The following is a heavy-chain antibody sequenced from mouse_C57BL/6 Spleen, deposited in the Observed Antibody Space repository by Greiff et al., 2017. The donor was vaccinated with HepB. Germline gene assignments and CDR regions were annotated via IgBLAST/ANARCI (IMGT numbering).Heavy chain of an antibody. CDR2: INPYNGDT. CDR3: ARDDYDYAMDY. CDR1: GYSFTGYF. V-gene: IGHV1-20*01. J-gene: IGHJ4*01. D-gene: IGHD2-4*01. Sequence: VQLKQSGPELVKPGDSVKISCTASGYSFTGYFMNWVMQSHGKSLEWIGRINPYNGDTFYNQKFKGQATLTVDKSSSTAHMELRSLTSEDSAVYYCARDDYDYAMDYWGQGTSVTVSA.